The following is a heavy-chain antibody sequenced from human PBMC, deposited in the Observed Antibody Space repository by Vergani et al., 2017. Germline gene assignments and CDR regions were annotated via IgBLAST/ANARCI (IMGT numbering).Heavy chain of an antibody. J-gene: IGHJ4*02. D-gene: IGHD3-22*01. CDR2: ISYDGSNK. CDR3: ARAIYYDSSGYYFYPGVDY. Sequence: QVQLVESGGGVVQPGRSLRLSCAASGFTFSSYGMHWVRQAPGQGLEWVAVISYDGSNKYYADSVKGRFTISRDNSKNTLYLQMNSLRAEDTAAYYCARAIYYDSSGYYFYPGVDYWGQGTLVTVSS. CDR1: GFTFSSYG. V-gene: IGHV3-30*03.